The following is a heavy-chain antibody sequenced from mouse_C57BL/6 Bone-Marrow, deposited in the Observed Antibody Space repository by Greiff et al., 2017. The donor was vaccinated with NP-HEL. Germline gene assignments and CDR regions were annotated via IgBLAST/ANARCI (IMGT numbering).Heavy chain of an antibody. D-gene: IGHD1-1*01. CDR1: GFTFSSYT. J-gene: IGHJ3*01. CDR3: ARHYYGSSYAWFAY. Sequence: EVQGVESGGGLVKPGGSLKLSCAASGFTFSSYTMSWVRQTPEKRLEWVATISGGGGNTYYPDSVKGRFTISRDNAKNTLYLQMSSLRSEDTALYYCARHYYGSSYAWFAYWGQGTLVTVSA. V-gene: IGHV5-9*01. CDR2: ISGGGGNT.